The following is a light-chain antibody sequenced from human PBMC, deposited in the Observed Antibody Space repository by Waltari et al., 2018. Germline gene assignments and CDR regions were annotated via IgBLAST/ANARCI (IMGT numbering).Light chain of an antibody. J-gene: IGKJ2*01. V-gene: IGKV1-33*01. CDR1: QDITTS. CDR3: QQYHSLPYT. CDR2: DAS. Sequence: DIQMTQSPSSLSASVGDRVTFTCQATQDITTSLRWFQQKQGEAPRLLIYDASTLQTGVPSRFSGTGSATGFTLTITSLQLDDSATYYCQQYHSLPYTFARGTKLHIK.